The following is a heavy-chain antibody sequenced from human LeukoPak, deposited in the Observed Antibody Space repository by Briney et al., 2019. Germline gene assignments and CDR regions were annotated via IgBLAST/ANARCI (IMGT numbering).Heavy chain of an antibody. CDR1: GFTFSSYG. CDR3: AREIYYYYGMDV. CDR2: ISYDGSNK. V-gene: IGHV3-30*19. J-gene: IGHJ6*02. Sequence: GGSLRLSCAASGFTFSSYGMPWVRQAPGKGLEWVAVISYDGSNKYYADSVKGRFTISRDNSKNTLYLQMNSLSADDTAVYYCAREIYYYYGMDVWGQGTTVTVSS.